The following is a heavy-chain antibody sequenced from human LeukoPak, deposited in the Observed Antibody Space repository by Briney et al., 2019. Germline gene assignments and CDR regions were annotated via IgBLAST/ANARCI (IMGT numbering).Heavy chain of an antibody. V-gene: IGHV4-4*07. CDR1: GGSISNYY. Sequence: SETLSLTCTVSGGSISNYYWTWIRQSAGQGLEWIGRIYTSGSTNYNPSLESRVTMSVDTSKNQFSLKLTSVTAADTAVYYCGRGGIYGSGRPSLFDYWGQGTLVTVFS. J-gene: IGHJ4*02. CDR3: GRGGIYGSGRPSLFDY. CDR2: IYTSGST. D-gene: IGHD3-10*01.